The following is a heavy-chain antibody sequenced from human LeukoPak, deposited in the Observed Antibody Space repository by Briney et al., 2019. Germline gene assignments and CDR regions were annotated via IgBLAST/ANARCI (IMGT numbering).Heavy chain of an antibody. CDR1: GDSISSND. CDR3: ATCRDEFGDYGFTS. V-gene: IGHV4-59*01. D-gene: IGHD4-17*01. CDR2: IYDSWRT. Sequence: SETLSLTCTVSGDSISSNDWSWIRQSPGKGLEWIGYIYDSWRTKYNPTLKSRVTISVDPSKNLFSLKLTSVTAADTAVYYCATCRDEFGDYGFTSWGQGTLVTVSS. J-gene: IGHJ5*02.